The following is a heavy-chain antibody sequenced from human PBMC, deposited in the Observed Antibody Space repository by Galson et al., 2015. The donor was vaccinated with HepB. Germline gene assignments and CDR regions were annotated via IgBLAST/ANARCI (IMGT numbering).Heavy chain of an antibody. Sequence: SLRLSCAASGFTFSSYAMSWVRQAPGKGLEWVSAISGSGGSTYYADSVKGRFTISRDNSKNTLYLQMNSLRAEDTAVYYCAKIITVVTSEDYWGQGTLVTVSS. J-gene: IGHJ4*02. V-gene: IGHV3-23*01. CDR1: GFTFSSYA. CDR3: AKIITVVTSEDY. CDR2: ISGSGGST. D-gene: IGHD4-23*01.